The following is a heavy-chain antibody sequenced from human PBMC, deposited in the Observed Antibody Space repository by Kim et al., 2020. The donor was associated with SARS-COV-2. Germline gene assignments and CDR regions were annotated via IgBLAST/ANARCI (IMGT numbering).Heavy chain of an antibody. CDR2: INSDTGKP. V-gene: IGHV7-4-1*02. Sequence: ASAKVSCKAAENTFKIYSISWVRQAPGQGLEWRGGINSDTGKPTYAPGFTGRFVFSLDTSVSTAYVEMRDLKSEDTATFYCSRERGGSQPSYCRGQYSWG. D-gene: IGHD1-26*01. CDR3: SRERGGSQPSYCRGQYS. J-gene: IGHJ5*01. CDR1: ENTFKIYS.